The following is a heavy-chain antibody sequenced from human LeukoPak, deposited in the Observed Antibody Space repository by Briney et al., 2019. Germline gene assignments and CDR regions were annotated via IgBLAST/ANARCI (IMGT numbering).Heavy chain of an antibody. CDR1: GYTFTSYY. Sequence: ASVRVSCTASGYTFTSYYMHWVRQAPGQGLEWMGIINPSGGSTSYAQKFQGRVTMTRDTSTSTVYMELSSLRSEDTAVYYCARAYSSSWQWCYYFDYWGQGTLVTVSS. J-gene: IGHJ4*02. V-gene: IGHV1-46*01. D-gene: IGHD6-13*01. CDR3: ARAYSSSWQWCYYFDY. CDR2: INPSGGST.